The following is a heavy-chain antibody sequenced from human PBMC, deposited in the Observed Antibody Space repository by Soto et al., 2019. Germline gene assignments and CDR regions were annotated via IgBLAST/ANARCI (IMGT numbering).Heavy chain of an antibody. V-gene: IGHV4-61*01. Sequence: SETLSLTCTVSGGSVNTAPYHWSWIRQSPRNGLERIGNIYYTGSANYNPSFESRVALSLDTYNHQFSLRLTSLTAADTAVYFCARDHHSYYDTSGYYPYFDFWGQGTLVTVSS. CDR3: ARDHHSYYDTSGYYPYFDF. D-gene: IGHD3-22*01. CDR2: IYYTGSA. J-gene: IGHJ4*02. CDR1: GGSVNTAPYH.